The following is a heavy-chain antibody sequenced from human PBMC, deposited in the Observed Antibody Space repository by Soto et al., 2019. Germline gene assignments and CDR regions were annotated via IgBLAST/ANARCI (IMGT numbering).Heavy chain of an antibody. V-gene: IGHV3-23*04. J-gene: IGHJ5*02. CDR2: IGGSGGRT. CDR3: AKDRAFWFGEGGWFDP. Sequence: EVQLVESGGVLVQPGGSLRLSCAASGFIFDSFALSWVRQAPGKGLEWVSGIGGSGGRTYYADSVKGRFTISRDNSKNTLYLQMSSLSAEDTAIYYCAKDRAFWFGEGGWFDPWGQGTLVTVSS. D-gene: IGHD3-10*01. CDR1: GFIFDSFA.